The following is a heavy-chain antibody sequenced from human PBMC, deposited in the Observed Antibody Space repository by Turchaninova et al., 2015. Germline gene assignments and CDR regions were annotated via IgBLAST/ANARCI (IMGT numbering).Heavy chain of an antibody. J-gene: IGHJ4*02. CDR3: ARVGEYGSGSYLIY. V-gene: IGHV1-2*02. D-gene: IGHD3-10*01. CDR2: INPNSGGT. CDR1: GYTFTGYY. Sequence: QVQLVQSGAEVKKPGASVKVSCKASGYTFTGYYIHWVRQAPGQGLEGVGLINPNSGGTNYAQKFQGRVTMTRDTSIITAYMELSRLRSDDTAVYYCARVGEYGSGSYLIYWGQGALVTVSS.